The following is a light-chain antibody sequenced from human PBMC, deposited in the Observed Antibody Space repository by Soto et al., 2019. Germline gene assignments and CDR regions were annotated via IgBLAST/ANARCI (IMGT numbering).Light chain of an antibody. CDR3: QQYYYTPYS. CDR2: AAS. CDR1: QSVSGR. Sequence: EIVMTQSPATLSVSPGERATLSCRPSQSVSGRLAWYQQKRGQVPRLLIHAASTRATGIPARFSGSGSGTEFTLTISRLQAEDVAVYYCQQYYYTPYSFGQGTKLEIK. V-gene: IGKV3-15*01. J-gene: IGKJ2*03.